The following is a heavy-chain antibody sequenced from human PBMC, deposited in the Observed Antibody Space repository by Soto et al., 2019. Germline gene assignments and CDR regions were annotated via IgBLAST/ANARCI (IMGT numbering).Heavy chain of an antibody. CDR3: ARLRTYGSGSYLH. CDR2: IYYSGST. Sequence: QLQLQESGPGLVKPSETLSLTCTVSGGSISSSSYYWGWIRQPPGKGLEWIGSIYYSGSTYYNPSLKSRVTISVDTSNNQFSLKLSSVTAADTAVYYCARLRTYGSGSYLHWGQGTLVTVSS. CDR1: GGSISSSSYY. D-gene: IGHD3-10*01. V-gene: IGHV4-39*01. J-gene: IGHJ4*02.